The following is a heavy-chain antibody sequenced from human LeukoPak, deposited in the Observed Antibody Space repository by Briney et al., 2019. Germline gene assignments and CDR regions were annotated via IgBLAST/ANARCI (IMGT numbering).Heavy chain of an antibody. CDR1: GYSFTNYW. J-gene: IGHJ4*02. D-gene: IGHD3-10*01. CDR3: ARHQGFAELLYALY. Sequence: GESLKISCKGSGYSFTNYWIGWVRQMPRKGPEWMGIIHPRDSDTRYSPSFQGLVTISADRSLSTTYLQWSSLKASDTAMYYCARHQGFAELLYALYWGQGTQVTVSS. CDR2: IHPRDSDT. V-gene: IGHV5-51*01.